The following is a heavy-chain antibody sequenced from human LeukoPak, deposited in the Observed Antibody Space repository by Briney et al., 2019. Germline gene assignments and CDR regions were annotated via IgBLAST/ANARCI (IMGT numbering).Heavy chain of an antibody. CDR3: AREKFHDYNLDL. CDR2: ISYDGSNK. CDR1: GFTFSSYA. V-gene: IGHV3-30-3*01. Sequence: GGSLRLSCAASGFTFSSYAMHWVRQAPGKGLEWVAVISYDGSNKYYADSVKGRFTISRDNSKNTLYLQMNSLRAEDTAVYYCAREKFHDYNLDLWGLGTLVTVSS. D-gene: IGHD3-10*01. J-gene: IGHJ1*01.